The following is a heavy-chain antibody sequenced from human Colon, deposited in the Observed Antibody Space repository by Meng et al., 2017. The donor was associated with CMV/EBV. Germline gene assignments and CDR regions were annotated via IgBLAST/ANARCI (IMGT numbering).Heavy chain of an antibody. D-gene: IGHD1-1*01. CDR1: GFTFSTYA. CDR3: AKGGRTGRFSSRAVDY. J-gene: IGHJ4*02. Sequence: GGSLRLSCAASGFTFSTYAMNWVRQAPRQGPEWVALIYSTGSTTFYADSVRGRFTISRDNSKNTLYLHMNSLRDEDTAVYFCAKGGRTGRFSSRAVDYWGQGTLVTVSS. CDR2: IYSTGSTT. V-gene: IGHV3-23*03.